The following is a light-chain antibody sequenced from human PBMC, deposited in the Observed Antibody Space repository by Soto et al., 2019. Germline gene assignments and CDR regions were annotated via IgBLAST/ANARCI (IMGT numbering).Light chain of an antibody. CDR2: DAS. CDR3: QQYNNWRS. Sequence: EVVMTQSPATLSVSPGERATPSCSASQSIRTNLAWYQQKPGQPPRLLIYDASTRATGIPDRFSGSGSGTEFTLTIRSLQSEDFAVYYCQQYNNWRSFGQGTKVDIK. CDR1: QSIRTN. J-gene: IGKJ1*01. V-gene: IGKV3D-15*01.